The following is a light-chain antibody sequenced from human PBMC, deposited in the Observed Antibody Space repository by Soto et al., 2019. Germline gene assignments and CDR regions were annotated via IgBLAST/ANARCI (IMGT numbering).Light chain of an antibody. Sequence: DIQMTQSPSSLSASIGDRVTISCRASQSISTYLNWYQQKPGKAPKLLIYGASSLQSGVPSRFSGSGSGTDFTLTISSLQPEDFATYYCQQGYSFPVTFGGGTKVDI. CDR3: QQGYSFPVT. CDR1: QSISTY. J-gene: IGKJ4*01. CDR2: GAS. V-gene: IGKV1-39*01.